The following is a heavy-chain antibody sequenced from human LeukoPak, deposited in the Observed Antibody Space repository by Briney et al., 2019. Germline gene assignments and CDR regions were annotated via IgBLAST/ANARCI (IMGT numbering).Heavy chain of an antibody. D-gene: IGHD6-13*01. V-gene: IGHV3-23*01. Sequence: PGGSLRLSCAASGFTFSSYAMSWVRQAPGKGLEWVSAISGSGGSTYYADSVKGRFTISRDNSKNTLYLQMNSLRAEDTAVYYCARDPSLAAAGTKDAFDIWGQGTMVTVSS. CDR1: GFTFSSYA. CDR3: ARDPSLAAAGTKDAFDI. CDR2: ISGSGGST. J-gene: IGHJ3*02.